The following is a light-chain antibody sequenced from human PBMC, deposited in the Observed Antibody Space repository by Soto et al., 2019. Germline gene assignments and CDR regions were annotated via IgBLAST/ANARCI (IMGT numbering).Light chain of an antibody. V-gene: IGLV2-14*01. J-gene: IGLJ2*01. CDR1: SSDVGGYNY. CDR2: EVN. CDR3: SSYKTRSSVI. Sequence: QSVLTQPASVSGSPGQSITISCTGTSSDVGGYNYVSWYQQHPGKAPKLMIYEVNTRPSGVSNRFSGSKSGNTASLTISGLQADDEADYYCSSYKTRSSVIFGGGTKLTVL.